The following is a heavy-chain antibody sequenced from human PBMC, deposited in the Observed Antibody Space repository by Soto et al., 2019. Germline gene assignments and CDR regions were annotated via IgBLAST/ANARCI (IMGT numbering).Heavy chain of an antibody. CDR1: GGSISSGGYY. J-gene: IGHJ5*02. CDR3: ARTELNWFDP. Sequence: SETLSLTCTVSGGSISSGGYYWSWIRQHPGKGLEWIGYIYYSGSTYYNPSLKSRVTISVDTSKNQFSLKLSSVTAADSSVYYCARTELNWFDPWAQGTLVTVSS. CDR2: IYYSGST. V-gene: IGHV4-31*03. D-gene: IGHD1-7*01.